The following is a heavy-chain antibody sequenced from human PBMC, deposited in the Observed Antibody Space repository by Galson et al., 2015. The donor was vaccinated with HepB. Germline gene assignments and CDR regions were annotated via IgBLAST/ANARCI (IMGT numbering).Heavy chain of an antibody. J-gene: IGHJ4*02. D-gene: IGHD7-27*01. Sequence: SLRLSCAASGFTFSGYGMHWVRQAPGKGLEWVAVISYDGSNKYYADSVRGRFTISRDNSKNKVYLQMNSLRAEDTAVYYCAKDCGNWDPPYYFDYWGQGTRVSVSS. CDR2: ISYDGSNK. V-gene: IGHV3-30*18. CDR1: GFTFSGYG. CDR3: AKDCGNWDPPYYFDY.